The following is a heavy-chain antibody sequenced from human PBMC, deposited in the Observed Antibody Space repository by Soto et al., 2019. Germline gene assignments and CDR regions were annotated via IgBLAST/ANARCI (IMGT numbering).Heavy chain of an antibody. J-gene: IGHJ5*02. D-gene: IGHD3-3*01. CDR3: ATERRESRFLELYNWFDP. CDR2: FDPEDGET. V-gene: IGHV1-24*01. CDR1: GYTLTELS. Sequence: ASVKVSCKVSGYTLTELSMHWVRQAPGKGLEWMGGFDPEDGETIYAQKFQGRVTMTEDTSTDTAYMELSSLRSEDTAVYYCATERRESRFLELYNWFDPWGQGTLVTVSS.